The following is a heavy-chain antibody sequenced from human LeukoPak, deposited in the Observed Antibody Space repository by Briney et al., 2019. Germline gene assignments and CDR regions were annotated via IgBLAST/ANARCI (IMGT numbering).Heavy chain of an antibody. CDR1: GGSISSYY. V-gene: IGHV4-59*01. Sequence: SETLSLTCTVSGGSISSYYWSWIRQPPGKGLEWSGYIYYSGSTNYNPSLKSRVTISVDTSKNQLSLELSSVTAADTAVYYCAKGGSSGWRFDAFDIWGQGTMVTVSS. J-gene: IGHJ3*02. CDR3: AKGGSSGWRFDAFDI. D-gene: IGHD6-19*01. CDR2: IYYSGST.